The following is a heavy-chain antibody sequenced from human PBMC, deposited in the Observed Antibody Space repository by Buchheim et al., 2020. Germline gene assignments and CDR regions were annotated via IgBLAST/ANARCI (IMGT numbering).Heavy chain of an antibody. V-gene: IGHV3-30-3*01. Sequence: QVQLVESGGGVVQPGRSLRLSCAASGFTFSSYAMHWVCQAPGKGLEWVAVISYDGSNKYYADSAKGRFTISRDNSKNTLYLQMNSLRAEDTAVYYCARDSHMVRGVIMGIDYWGQGTL. J-gene: IGHJ4*02. D-gene: IGHD3-10*01. CDR1: GFTFSSYA. CDR2: ISYDGSNK. CDR3: ARDSHMVRGVIMGIDY.